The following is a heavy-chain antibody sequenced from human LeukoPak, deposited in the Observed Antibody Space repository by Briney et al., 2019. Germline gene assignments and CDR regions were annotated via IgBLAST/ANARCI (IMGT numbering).Heavy chain of an antibody. D-gene: IGHD6-19*01. Sequence: GGSLRLSCAASGFTFSNYAMSWVRQAPGKGLEWVSFISTSSAYIFYADSVKGRFTISRDNAKNSLYLQMNGLRAEDTAVYYCAKGVKGIAVAYFDYWGQGTLVTVSS. CDR2: ISTSSAYI. V-gene: IGHV3-21*01. CDR1: GFTFSNYA. CDR3: AKGVKGIAVAYFDY. J-gene: IGHJ4*02.